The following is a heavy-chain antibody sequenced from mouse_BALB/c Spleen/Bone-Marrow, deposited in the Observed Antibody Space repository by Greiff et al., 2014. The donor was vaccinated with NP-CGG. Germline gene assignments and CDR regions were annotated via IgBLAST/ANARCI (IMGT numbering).Heavy chain of an antibody. J-gene: IGHJ1*01. CDR1: GYTFTTYW. CDR3: ARGLRDWYFDV. D-gene: IGHD2-4*01. V-gene: IGHV1-7*01. Sequence: VQLQQSGAELAKPGAPVKMSCKASGYTFTTYWIHWVKQRPGQGLEWIGYINPSTGNTEYNQKFRDRATLTADKSSGTPYMQLSSLTSEDSAVYYCARGLRDWYFDVWGAGTTVTVSP. CDR2: INPSTGNT.